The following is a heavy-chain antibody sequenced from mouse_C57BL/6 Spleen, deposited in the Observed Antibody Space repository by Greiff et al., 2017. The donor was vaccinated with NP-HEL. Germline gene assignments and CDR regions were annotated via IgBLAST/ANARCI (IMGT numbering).Heavy chain of an antibody. CDR1: GYTFTSYW. CDR2: IYPGSGST. D-gene: IGHD2-4*01. J-gene: IGHJ4*01. Sequence: VQLQQSGAELVKPGASVKMSCKASGYTFTSYWITWVKQRPGQGLEWIGDIYPGSGSTNYNEKFKSKATLTVDTSSSTAYMQLSSLTSEDSAVYYCARGGYDYDDGVYAMDYWGQGTSVTVSS. CDR3: ARGGYDYDDGVYAMDY. V-gene: IGHV1-55*01.